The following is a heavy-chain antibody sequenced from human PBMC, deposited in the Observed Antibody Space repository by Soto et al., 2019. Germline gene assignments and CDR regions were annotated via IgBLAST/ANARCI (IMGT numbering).Heavy chain of an antibody. CDR1: GGSISSYY. Sequence: SQTLSLTCTVSGGSISSYYWSWIRQPPGKGLEWIGYIYYSGSTNYNPSLKSRVTISVDTSKNQFSLKLSSVTAADTAVYYCARAIVGAPYYSSGMDVWGQGTTVTVSS. CDR2: IYYSGST. V-gene: IGHV4-59*01. D-gene: IGHD1-26*01. J-gene: IGHJ6*02. CDR3: ARAIVGAPYYSSGMDV.